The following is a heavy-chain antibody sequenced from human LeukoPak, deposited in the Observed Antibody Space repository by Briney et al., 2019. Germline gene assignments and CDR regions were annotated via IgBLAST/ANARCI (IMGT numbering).Heavy chain of an antibody. V-gene: IGHV3-23*01. D-gene: IGHD2-21*02. Sequence: GGSLRLSCAASGFTFSTYAMSWVRQAPGKGLEWVSVISGDGGSRYYADSVKGRFTISRDNSKNTLYLQMNSLRAEDTAVYYCATPYSTYCGGDCYIWGQGTLVTVSS. J-gene: IGHJ4*02. CDR1: GFTFSTYA. CDR2: ISGDGGSR. CDR3: ATPYSTYCGGDCYI.